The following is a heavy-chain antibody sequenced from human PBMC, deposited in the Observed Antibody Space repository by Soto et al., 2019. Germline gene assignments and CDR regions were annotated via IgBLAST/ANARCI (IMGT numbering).Heavy chain of an antibody. J-gene: IGHJ4*02. CDR2: IGVRNGDT. CDR1: GFTFTNSA. V-gene: IGHV1-58*01. Sequence: QVQVVQSGPEVRNPGTSVKVSCKTSGFTFTNSAVQWVRQARGQRLEWIGWIGVRNGDTNYLQNLQGRVTITRDTAXATAYMELSGLRSEDTAMYYWAAEIYSGGDCCHFDYWGQGTLVTVSS. D-gene: IGHD2-21*01. CDR3: AAEIYSGGDCCHFDY.